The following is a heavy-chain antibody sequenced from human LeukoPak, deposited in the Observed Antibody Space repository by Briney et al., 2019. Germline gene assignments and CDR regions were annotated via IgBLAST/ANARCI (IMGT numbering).Heavy chain of an antibody. CDR3: AREPTTNDY. CDR1: GGSISSGDYY. J-gene: IGHJ4*02. D-gene: IGHD4-17*01. CDR2: IYYSGST. V-gene: IGHV4-30-4*01. Sequence: SETLSLTCTVSGGSISSGDYYWSWIRQPPGKGLEWIGYIYYSGSTFYNPSLKSRITILIDTSKNQFSLKLSSVTAADTAVYYCAREPTTNDYWGQGTLVTVSS.